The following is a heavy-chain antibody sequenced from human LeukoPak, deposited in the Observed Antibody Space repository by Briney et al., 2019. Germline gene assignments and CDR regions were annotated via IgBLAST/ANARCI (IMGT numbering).Heavy chain of an antibody. D-gene: IGHD5-18*01. CDR2: ISAYNGNT. CDR1: GYTFTSYG. J-gene: IGHJ3*02. Sequence: GASVKVSCKASGYTFTSYGISWVQQAPGQGLEWMGWISAYNGNTNYAQKLQGRVTMTTDTSTSTAYMELSSLRSEDTAVYYCATGYSYGHGAFDIWGQGTMVTVSS. V-gene: IGHV1-18*01. CDR3: ATGYSYGHGAFDI.